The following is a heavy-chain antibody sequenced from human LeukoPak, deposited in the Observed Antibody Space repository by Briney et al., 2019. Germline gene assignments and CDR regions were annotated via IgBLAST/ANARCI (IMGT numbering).Heavy chain of an antibody. Sequence: VSVKVSCKASGYTFINYYIHWVRQAPGQGLEWVGIINPSGGSTTYAQKFQGRVSMTRDTSTSTVYMELSSLESDDTALYYCARHSLPGTTPFDYWGQGTLVTVSS. CDR2: INPSGGST. D-gene: IGHD1-1*01. J-gene: IGHJ4*02. V-gene: IGHV1-46*01. CDR1: GYTFINYY. CDR3: ARHSLPGTTPFDY.